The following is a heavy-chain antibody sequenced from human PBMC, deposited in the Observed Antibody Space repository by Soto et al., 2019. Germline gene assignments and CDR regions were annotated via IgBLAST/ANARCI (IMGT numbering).Heavy chain of an antibody. CDR3: ATSNCSGGSCYSYYFHY. Sequence: GASVKVSCKTSGYTFTSYGISWVRQAPGQGLEWMGWISAYNGNTNYAQKLQGRVTMTTDTSTSTAYMELRSLRSDDTAVYYCATSNCSGGSCYSYYFHYWGQGTLVTVSS. J-gene: IGHJ4*02. CDR1: GYTFTSYG. D-gene: IGHD2-15*01. V-gene: IGHV1-18*01. CDR2: ISAYNGNT.